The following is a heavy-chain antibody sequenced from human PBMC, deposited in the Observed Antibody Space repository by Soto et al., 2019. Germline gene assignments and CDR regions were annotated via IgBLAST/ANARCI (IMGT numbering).Heavy chain of an antibody. V-gene: IGHV1-18*01. D-gene: IGHD3-22*01. Sequence: EASVKVSCKASGYTFTSYGISWVRQAPGQGLEWMGWISAYNGNTNYVQKLQGRVTMTTDTSTSTAYMELSSLRPEDTAVYFCASERNYDSSGLDYWGQGTLVTVSS. CDR2: ISAYNGNT. CDR3: ASERNYDSSGLDY. J-gene: IGHJ4*02. CDR1: GYTFTSYG.